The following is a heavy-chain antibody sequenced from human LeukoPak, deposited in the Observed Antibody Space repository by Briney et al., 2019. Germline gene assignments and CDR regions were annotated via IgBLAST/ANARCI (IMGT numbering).Heavy chain of an antibody. CDR2: IKQDGSEK. CDR3: ARDSYDILTAENWFDP. CDR1: GFTFSSYW. D-gene: IGHD3-9*01. Sequence: GGSLRLSCAASGFTFSSYWMSWVRQAPGKGLEWVANIKQDGSEKYYVDSVKGRFTISRDNAKNSLYLRMNSLRAEDTAVYYCARDSYDILTAENWFDPWGQGTLVTVSS. V-gene: IGHV3-7*01. J-gene: IGHJ5*02.